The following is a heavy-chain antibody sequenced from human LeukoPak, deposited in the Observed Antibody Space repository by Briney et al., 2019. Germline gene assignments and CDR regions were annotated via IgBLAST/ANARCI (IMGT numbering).Heavy chain of an antibody. J-gene: IGHJ4*02. D-gene: IGHD3-10*01. V-gene: IGHV3-23*01. Sequence: GGSVRLSCAASGFTFSSYAMSWVRQAPGKGLEWVSGISGSGGSTYYAESVKGRFIISRDNSKNTIFLQMNSLRAEDTAAYYCAKTMWVRGMAPFDYWGQGTLVNVSS. CDR3: AKTMWVRGMAPFDY. CDR1: GFTFSSYA. CDR2: ISGSGGST.